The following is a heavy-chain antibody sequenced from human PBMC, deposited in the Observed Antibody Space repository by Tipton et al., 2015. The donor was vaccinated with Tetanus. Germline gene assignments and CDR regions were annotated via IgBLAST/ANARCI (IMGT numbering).Heavy chain of an antibody. CDR3: ARAHCTDGVCNFGF. CDR2: FYPGDSDT. Sequence: QLVQSGGEVKKPGESLKISCKGSGYIFNNYWIGWVRQKPGKGLEWMGFFYPGDSDTRYSPSSQGQVTISVDKSINTAYRQWSSLKAADASMFYCARAHCTDGVCNFGFWGQGALVTVAS. CDR1: GYIFNNYW. V-gene: IGHV5-51*01. D-gene: IGHD2-8*01. J-gene: IGHJ4*02.